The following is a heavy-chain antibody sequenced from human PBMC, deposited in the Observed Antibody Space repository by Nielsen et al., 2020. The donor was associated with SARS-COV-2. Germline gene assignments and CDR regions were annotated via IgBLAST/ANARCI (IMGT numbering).Heavy chain of an antibody. CDR3: ARMIGYSTSSDY. CDR1: GEPITSQTW. Sequence: SETLSLTCGVFGEPITSQTWWSWVRQPPGKGLEWIGQIYHGGSTNYNPSLRSRVAISVDKSNNQFSLKLTSVTAADTAVYYCARMIGYSTSSDYWGQGTLVTVSS. D-gene: IGHD6-6*01. V-gene: IGHV4-4*02. CDR2: IYHGGST. J-gene: IGHJ4*02.